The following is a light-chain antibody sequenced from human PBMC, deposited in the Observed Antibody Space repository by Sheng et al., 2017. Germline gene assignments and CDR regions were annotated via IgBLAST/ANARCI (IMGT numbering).Light chain of an antibody. CDR1: QNINRF. CDR2: AAS. V-gene: IGKV1-39*01. Sequence: DVQLTQSPPSLSVSVGDTLTITCRASQNINRFVNWYQQKPGKAPNLLIYAASNLESGVSSRFSGAGFGTDFTLTLIGLQPEDSATYYCQQSYNSPRTFGRRD. J-gene: IGKJ1*01. CDR3: QQSYNSPRT.